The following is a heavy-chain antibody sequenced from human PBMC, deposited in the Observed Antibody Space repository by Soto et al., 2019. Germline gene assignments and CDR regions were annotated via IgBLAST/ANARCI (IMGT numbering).Heavy chain of an antibody. CDR2: IWYDGSNK. V-gene: IGHV3-33*08. CDR1: GFTFSSYS. Sequence: PGGSLRLSCAASGFTFSSYSMHWVRQAPGKGLEWVAVIWYDGSNKYYADSVKGRFTISRDNSKNTLYLQMNSLRAEDTAVYYCARPSRGTVTFWYFDYWGQGTLVTVSS. J-gene: IGHJ4*02. D-gene: IGHD4-17*01. CDR3: ARPSRGTVTFWYFDY.